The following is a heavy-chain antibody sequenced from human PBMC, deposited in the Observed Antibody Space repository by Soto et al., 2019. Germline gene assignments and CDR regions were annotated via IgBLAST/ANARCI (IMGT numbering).Heavy chain of an antibody. CDR2: ISGGGGT. CDR1: GFTFSDYA. V-gene: IGHV3-23*01. CDR3: AKGVRSSSCYACFDC. Sequence: EVKLLESGGGLVQPGGSLRLSCAASGFTFSDYAMSWVRQAPGRGLEWVSGISGGGGTSYAHSVKGRFTISRDNSKRTLYQQMNSLSTEDTAMYYCAKGVRSSSCYACFDCCGQGTLVTVSS. D-gene: IGHD2-2*01. J-gene: IGHJ4*02.